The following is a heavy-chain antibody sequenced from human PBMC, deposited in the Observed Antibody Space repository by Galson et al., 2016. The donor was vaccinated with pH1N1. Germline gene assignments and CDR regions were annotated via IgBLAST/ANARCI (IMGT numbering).Heavy chain of an antibody. Sequence: SETLSLTCTVSGGSISSYYWSWIRLPAGKGLEWIGHIYSSGSTNYNPSLKSRVTMSVDTSKNQFSLKLTSVTAADTAIYYCVRHLARPDSGIRNDPLDSWAQGTLVTVSS. J-gene: IGHJ4*02. V-gene: IGHV4-4*07. CDR1: GGSISSYY. CDR3: VRHLARPDSGIRNDPLDS. D-gene: IGHD5-12*01. CDR2: IYSSGST.